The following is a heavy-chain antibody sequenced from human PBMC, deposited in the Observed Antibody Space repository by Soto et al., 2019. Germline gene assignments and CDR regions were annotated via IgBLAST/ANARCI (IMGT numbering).Heavy chain of an antibody. D-gene: IGHD3-22*01. CDR3: AKGTTLIVVVAADY. J-gene: IGHJ4*02. CDR2: ISGNGGST. CDR1: GFVFSSYA. Sequence: EVHLLESGGGLVQPGGSLRLSCAASGFVFSSYAMTWVRQAPGKALEWVSTISGNGGSTYYADSVKGRFTISRDNSKNTLYVQMNSLRAEDTAIYYCAKGTTLIVVVAADYWGQGTLVTVSS. V-gene: IGHV3-23*01.